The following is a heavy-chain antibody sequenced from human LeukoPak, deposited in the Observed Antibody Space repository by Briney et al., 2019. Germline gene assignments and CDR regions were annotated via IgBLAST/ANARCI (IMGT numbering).Heavy chain of an antibody. CDR1: GDSIRGTSFY. V-gene: IGHV4-39*07. CDR2: FYYSGST. Sequence: SETLSLTCTVSGDSIRGTSFYWGWVRQPPEKGLEWIGSFYYSGSTYYNSALKGRVTISADTSKNQLSLNVSSVTAADTAVYYCARQYYHYYMDVWGKGATVTVSS. J-gene: IGHJ6*03. CDR3: ARQYYHYYMDV. D-gene: IGHD2/OR15-2a*01.